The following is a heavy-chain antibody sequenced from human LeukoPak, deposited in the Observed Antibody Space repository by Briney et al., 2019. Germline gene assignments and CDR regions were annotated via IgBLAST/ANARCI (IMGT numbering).Heavy chain of an antibody. D-gene: IGHD2-15*01. Sequence: GGSLRLSCAASGFTFSDYYMSWIRQAPGKGLEWVSSISSSSSYIYYADSVKGRFTISRDNAKNSLYLQMDSLRAEDTAVYYCARSGEDFHMDVWGKGTTVTVSS. CDR1: GFTFSDYY. CDR3: ARSGEDFHMDV. J-gene: IGHJ6*03. V-gene: IGHV3-11*06. CDR2: ISSSSSYI.